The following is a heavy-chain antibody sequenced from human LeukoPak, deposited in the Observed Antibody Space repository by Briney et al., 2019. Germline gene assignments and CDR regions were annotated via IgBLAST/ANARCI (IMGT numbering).Heavy chain of an antibody. D-gene: IGHD3-22*01. J-gene: IGHJ4*02. CDR1: GDSISSHY. CDR2: IDYSGGT. CDR3: ARGHYYDTSGDY. Sequence: SETLSLTCAVSGDSISSHYWSWIRQPPGKGLGWIGYIDYSGGTNYNPSLKSRVTISVDTSKNQFSLNLSSVTAADTAVYYCARGHYYDTSGDYWGQGTLVTVSS. V-gene: IGHV4-59*11.